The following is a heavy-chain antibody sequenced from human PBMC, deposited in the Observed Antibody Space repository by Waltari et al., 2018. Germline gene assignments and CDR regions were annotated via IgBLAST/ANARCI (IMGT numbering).Heavy chain of an antibody. D-gene: IGHD3-22*01. CDR3: ARDYCDRPNCHGMDV. V-gene: IGHV3-30*04. J-gene: IGHJ6*02. CDR2: ISYNERNI. CDR1: VFTLSSTA. Sequence: QVQLVASGGGVVQPGRSLGLSGTASVFTLSSTAMHWVHQAPGKGLEWVAVISYNERNIYYVDSVKGRFTISRDNSKKMLYLQMNSLITEDTAVYYCARDYCDRPNCHGMDVWGQGTTVTVSS.